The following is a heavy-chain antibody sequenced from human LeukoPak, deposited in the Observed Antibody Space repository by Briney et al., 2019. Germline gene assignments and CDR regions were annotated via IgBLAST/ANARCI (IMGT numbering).Heavy chain of an antibody. D-gene: IGHD5-18*01. CDR1: GYTFTGYY. J-gene: IGHJ5*02. CDR3: ARGRSYGPGNNWFDP. Sequence: ASVKVSCKASGYTFTGYYMHWVRQAPGQGLEWMGWMNPNSGNTGYAQKFQGRVTMTRNTSISTAYMELSSLRSEDTAVYYCARGRSYGPGNNWFDPWGQGTLVTVSS. V-gene: IGHV1-8*02. CDR2: MNPNSGNT.